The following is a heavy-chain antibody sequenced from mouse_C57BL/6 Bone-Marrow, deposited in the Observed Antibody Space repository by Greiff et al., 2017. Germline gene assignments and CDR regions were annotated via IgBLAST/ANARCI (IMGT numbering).Heavy chain of an antibody. V-gene: IGHV1-85*01. CDR3: YYYGSSPYYYAMDY. D-gene: IGHD1-1*01. Sequence: QVQLQQSGPELVKPGASVKLSCKASGYTFTSYDINWVKQRPGQGLEWIGWIYPRDGSTKYNEKFKGKATLTVDTSSSTAYMELHSLTSEDSAVYFCYYYGSSPYYYAMDYWGQGTSVTVSS. J-gene: IGHJ4*01. CDR1: GYTFTSYD. CDR2: IYPRDGST.